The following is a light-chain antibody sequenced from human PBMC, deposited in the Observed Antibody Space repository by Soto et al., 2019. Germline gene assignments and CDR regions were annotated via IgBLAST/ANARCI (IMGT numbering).Light chain of an antibody. J-gene: IGKJ1*01. V-gene: IGKV3-20*01. CDR3: QQDGSSPGT. CDR2: GAS. Sequence: EMGLTQSPGIPPLFPGQRATLSCRASQSVSSSYLAWYQQKPGQAPRHLSYGASRRATGIPARFSGSGSGADFTLTIGRLQPEDCAVYYCQQDGSSPGTSGHGTQVE. CDR1: QSVSSSY.